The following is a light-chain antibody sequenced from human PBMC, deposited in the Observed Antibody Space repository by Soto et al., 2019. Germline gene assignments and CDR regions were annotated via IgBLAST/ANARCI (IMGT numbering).Light chain of an antibody. Sequence: QSVLTQPASVSGSPGXXXXXSCTGTSXDVGGYNYVSWYQQHPGKAPKLMIYDVSNRPSGVSNRFSGSKSGNTASLTISGLQAEDEADYYCSSYTSSSTVVFGGGTKLTVL. CDR1: SXDVGGYNY. J-gene: IGLJ2*01. CDR2: DVS. V-gene: IGLV2-14*01. CDR3: SSYTSSSTVV.